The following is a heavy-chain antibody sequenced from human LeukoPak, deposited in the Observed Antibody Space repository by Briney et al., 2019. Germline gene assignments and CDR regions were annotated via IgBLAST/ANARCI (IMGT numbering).Heavy chain of an antibody. CDR3: ARGGTAKSYDSGSYYIGWFDP. CDR2: MNPNSGNT. CDR1: GYIFTNYD. Sequence: GASVKVSCKAFGYIFTNYDINWVRQATGQGLEWMGWMNPNSGNTGYAQKFQGRVAMTRNTSISTAYMELSSLRSEDTAVYYCARGGTAKSYDSGSYYIGWFDPWGQGTLVTVSS. V-gene: IGHV1-8*01. D-gene: IGHD3-10*01. J-gene: IGHJ5*02.